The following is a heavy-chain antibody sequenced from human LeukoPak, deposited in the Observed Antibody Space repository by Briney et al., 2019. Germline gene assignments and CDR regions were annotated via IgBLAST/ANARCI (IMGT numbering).Heavy chain of an antibody. CDR2: IYGGGST. D-gene: IGHD3-10*01. CDR3: ARVSRGP. J-gene: IGHJ5*02. Sequence: GGSLRLSCAASGFTVSSNYMSWVRQAPGKGLEWVSLIYGGGSTSYADSVKGRFTISRDNSKNMVYLQMNSLRAEDTAVYYCARVSRGPWGQGTLVTVSS. V-gene: IGHV3-66*01. CDR1: GFTVSSNY.